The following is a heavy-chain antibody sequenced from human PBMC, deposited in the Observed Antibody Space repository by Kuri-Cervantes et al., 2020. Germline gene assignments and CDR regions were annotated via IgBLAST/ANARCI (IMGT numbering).Heavy chain of an antibody. Sequence: SGPTLVKPTETLTLTCTVSGLSLSNDKVGVGWIRQPPGKALEWLALIYWDDDKRYSPSLQSRLTITKDTSKNQVVLTITNMDPVDTATYYCARDCSSSSCYAYAFDIWGQGTMVTVSS. CDR3: ARDCSSSSCYAYAFDI. CDR2: IYWDDDK. J-gene: IGHJ3*02. V-gene: IGHV2-5*02. D-gene: IGHD2-2*01. CDR1: GLSLSNDKVG.